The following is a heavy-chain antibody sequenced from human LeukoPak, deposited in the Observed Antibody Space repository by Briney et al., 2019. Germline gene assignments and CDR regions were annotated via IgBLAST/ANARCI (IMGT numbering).Heavy chain of an antibody. D-gene: IGHD3-10*01. Sequence: SETLSPTCTVSGGSISSYYWSWIRQPPGKGLEWIGYIYYSGSTNYNPSLKSRVTISVDTSKNQFSLKLSSVTAADTAVYYCARAAMVRGALYGMDVWGQGTTVTVSS. V-gene: IGHV4-59*01. CDR1: GGSISSYY. CDR3: ARAAMVRGALYGMDV. CDR2: IYYSGST. J-gene: IGHJ6*02.